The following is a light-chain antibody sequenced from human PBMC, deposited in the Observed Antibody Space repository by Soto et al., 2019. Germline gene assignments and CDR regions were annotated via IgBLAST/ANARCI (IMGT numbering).Light chain of an antibody. Sequence: VLTQSPVTLSLSPGERATLSCRASQSFRGLLAWYQQKPGQAPRLLIYDASTRATGVPARFSGSRSGTEFTLTINSLQSEDFAVYYCQRYNNWPLTFGGGTKVESK. CDR1: QSFRGL. CDR3: QRYNNWPLT. V-gene: IGKV3-15*01. J-gene: IGKJ4*01. CDR2: DAS.